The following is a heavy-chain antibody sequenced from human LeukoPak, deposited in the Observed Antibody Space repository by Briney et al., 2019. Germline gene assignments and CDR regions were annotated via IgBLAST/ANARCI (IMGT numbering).Heavy chain of an antibody. D-gene: IGHD5/OR15-5a*01. CDR1: GFTFSSYA. J-gene: IGHJ3*02. Sequence: GGSLRLSCAASGFTFSSYAMSWVRQAPGKGLEWVSVIRSDGNRHYADSVEGRFSISRDDSKNTIYLQMNSLRAEDTAVYYCAREENGGVYDDGFDIWGQGTMVTVSS. CDR3: AREENGGVYDDGFDI. V-gene: IGHV3-23*03. CDR2: IRSDGNR.